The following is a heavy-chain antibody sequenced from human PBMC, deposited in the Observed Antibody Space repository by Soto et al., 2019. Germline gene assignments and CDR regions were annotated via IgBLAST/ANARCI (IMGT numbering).Heavy chain of an antibody. CDR1: GGTFECYS. D-gene: IGHD1-26*01. CDR3: ARELGLYSGSPDDAFDI. J-gene: IGHJ3*02. CDR2: IIPIFGTA. V-gene: IGHV1-69*13. Sequence: GAPVEVCSKASGGTFECYSIRWVRQGPGQRPEWMGGIIPIFGTANYAQKFQGRVTITADESTSTAYMELSSLRSEDTAVYYCARELGLYSGSPDDAFDIWGQGTMVTVSS.